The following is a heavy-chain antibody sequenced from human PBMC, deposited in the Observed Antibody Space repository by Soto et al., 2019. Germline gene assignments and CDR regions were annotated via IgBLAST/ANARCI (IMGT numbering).Heavy chain of an antibody. Sequence: SETLSLTCAVSNYSISNDHYWGWFRQPPGKGLEWIGTIYHSGSSYNNPSLRGRLTISVDTSKNQFSLQLNSVTSADTALYHCARVVHDSSGSYFDFWGRGTLVTVSS. CDR1: NYSISNDHY. J-gene: IGHJ4*02. CDR3: ARVVHDSSGSYFDF. D-gene: IGHD3-22*01. CDR2: IYHSGSS. V-gene: IGHV4-38-2*01.